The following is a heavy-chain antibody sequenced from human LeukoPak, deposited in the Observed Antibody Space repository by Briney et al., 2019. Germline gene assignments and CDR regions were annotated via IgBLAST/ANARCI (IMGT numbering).Heavy chain of an antibody. V-gene: IGHV3-23*01. CDR1: GFAFSSQD. CDR2: ISDSGDRT. CDR3: AKDARRSSGWFFFDH. J-gene: IGHJ4*02. Sequence: PGGSLRLSCAASGFAFSSQDMGWVRQAPGKGLEWVSAISDSGDRTYYVDSVKGRFTISRDNSKNTLYLQMNSLRADDTAVYYCAKDARRSSGWFFFDHWGQGTLLTVSS. D-gene: IGHD6-19*01.